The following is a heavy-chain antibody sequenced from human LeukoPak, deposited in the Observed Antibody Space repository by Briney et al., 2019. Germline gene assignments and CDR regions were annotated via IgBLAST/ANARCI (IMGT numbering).Heavy chain of an antibody. CDR1: GGSISSYY. CDR2: IYYSGSS. Sequence: KPSETLSLTCTVSGGSISSYYWSWIRQPPGKGLEWIGSIYYSGSSYYNPSLKSRVTISVDKSKNQFSLKLSSVTAADTAVYYCARVVGTVTPYYFDYWGQGTLVTVSS. J-gene: IGHJ4*02. CDR3: ARVVGTVTPYYFDY. D-gene: IGHD4-17*01. V-gene: IGHV4-39*07.